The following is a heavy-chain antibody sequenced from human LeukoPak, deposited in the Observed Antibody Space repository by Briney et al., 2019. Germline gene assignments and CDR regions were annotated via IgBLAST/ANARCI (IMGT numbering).Heavy chain of an antibody. V-gene: IGHV4-30-2*01. CDR3: AREIVRGSENDAFDI. Sequence: SETLSLTCTVSVGSISSGTYYWSWIRQPPGKDLEWIGFISHSGNAYYNPSLKSRVTISVDTSKNQFSLKLSSVTAADTAVYYCAREIVRGSENDAFDIWGQGTMVTVSS. D-gene: IGHD3-10*02. CDR2: ISHSGNA. J-gene: IGHJ3*02. CDR1: VGSISSGTYY.